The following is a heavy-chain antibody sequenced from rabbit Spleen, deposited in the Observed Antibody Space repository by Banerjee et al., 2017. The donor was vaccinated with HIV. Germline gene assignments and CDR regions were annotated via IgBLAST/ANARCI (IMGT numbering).Heavy chain of an antibody. J-gene: IGHJ4*01. CDR3: ARDLADVIGWNLDL. CDR1: GVSFSSSSY. V-gene: IGHV1S40*01. CDR2: IDTGFGGST. Sequence: QSLEESGGDLVKPGASLTLTCTASGVSFSSSSYMCWVRQAPGKGLEWIGYIDTGFGGSTYSASWAKGRFTISKTSSTTVTLQMTSLTAADTATYFCARDLADVIGWNLDLWGQGTLVTVS. D-gene: IGHD1-1*01.